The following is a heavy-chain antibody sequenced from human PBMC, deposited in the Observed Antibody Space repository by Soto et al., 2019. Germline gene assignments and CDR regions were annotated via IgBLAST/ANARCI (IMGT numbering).Heavy chain of an antibody. CDR3: STGSPFSGSAFDY. J-gene: IGHJ4*02. Sequence: GASLRLSCAASGFSFRTTWMAWVRQAPGKGLEWVGRIKSKSAGETTDYADPVKGRFTISRDDSKDTLYLHMDSLETGDTAVYYCSTGSPFSGSAFDYWGQGTLVTVSS. CDR2: IKSKSAGETT. D-gene: IGHD1-26*01. CDR1: GFSFRTTW. V-gene: IGHV3-15*05.